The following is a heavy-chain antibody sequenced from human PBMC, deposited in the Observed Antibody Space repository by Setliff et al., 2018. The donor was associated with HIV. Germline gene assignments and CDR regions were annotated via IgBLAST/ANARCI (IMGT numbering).Heavy chain of an antibody. Sequence: GGSLRLSCAASGFTFSSYSMNWVRQAPGKGLEWVSYISSSSSTIYYADSVKGRFTISRDNAKNSLYLQMNSLRAEDTAVYDCARSRAAGFDYWGQGTLVTVSS. D-gene: IGHD6-13*01. CDR1: GFTFSSYS. CDR3: ARSRAAGFDY. CDR2: ISSSSSTI. J-gene: IGHJ4*02. V-gene: IGHV3-48*01.